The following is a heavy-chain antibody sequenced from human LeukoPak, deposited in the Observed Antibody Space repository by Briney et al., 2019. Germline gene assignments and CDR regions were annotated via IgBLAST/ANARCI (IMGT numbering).Heavy chain of an antibody. CDR1: GFTVSTNY. Sequence: PGGTLRLSCAASGFTVSTNYMSWVRQAPGRGLEWVSAIYSGGSTHYADSVRGRFTISRDNSKNTLDLQMDSLRAEDTAMYYCARGSHGWFVFDPWGQGTLVTVCS. D-gene: IGHD6-19*01. V-gene: IGHV3-66*01. CDR2: IYSGGST. J-gene: IGHJ5*02. CDR3: ARGSHGWFVFDP.